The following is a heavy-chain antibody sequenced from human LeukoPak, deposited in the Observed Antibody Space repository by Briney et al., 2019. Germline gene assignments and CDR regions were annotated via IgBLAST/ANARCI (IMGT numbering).Heavy chain of an antibody. CDR1: GFTFSSYA. V-gene: IGHV3-23*01. Sequence: GGSLRLSCAASGFTFSSYAMSWVRQAPGKGLEWVPAISGSGGSTYYADSVKGRFTISRDNSKNTLYLQMNSLRAEDTAVYYCAKGDSSGYYYVDAFDIWGQGTMVTVSS. J-gene: IGHJ3*02. CDR2: ISGSGGST. D-gene: IGHD3-22*01. CDR3: AKGDSSGYYYVDAFDI.